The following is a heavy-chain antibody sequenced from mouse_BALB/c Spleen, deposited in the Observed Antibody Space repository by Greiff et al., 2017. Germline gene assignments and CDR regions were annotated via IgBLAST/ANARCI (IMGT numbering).Heavy chain of an antibody. CDR3: ARGTVVFDY. D-gene: IGHD1-1*01. CDR1: GFTFSSFG. J-gene: IGHJ2*01. V-gene: IGHV5-17*02. Sequence: QLVESGGGLVQPGGSRKLSCAASGFTFSSFGMHWVRQAPEKGLEWVAYISSGSSTIYYADTVKGRFTISRDNPKNTLFLQMTSLRSEDTAMYYCARGTVVFDYWGQGTTLTVSS. CDR2: ISSGSSTI.